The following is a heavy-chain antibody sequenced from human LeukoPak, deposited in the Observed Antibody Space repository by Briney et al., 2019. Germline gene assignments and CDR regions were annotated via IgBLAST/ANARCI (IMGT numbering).Heavy chain of an antibody. D-gene: IGHD6-13*01. CDR3: ARASVTAAGITTFDY. CDR1: GDSVSNNSAA. V-gene: IGHV6-1*01. J-gene: IGHJ4*02. Sequence: SQTLSLTCAISGDSVSNNSAAWNWIRQSPSRVLKWLGRTYYRSKWYNDYAVSVKSRITIDPDTSKNQFSLQLNSVTPEDTAVYYCARASVTAAGITTFDYWGQGTLVTVSS. CDR2: TYYRSKWYN.